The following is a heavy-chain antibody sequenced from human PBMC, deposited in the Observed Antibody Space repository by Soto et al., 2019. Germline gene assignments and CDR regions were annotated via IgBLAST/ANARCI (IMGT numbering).Heavy chain of an antibody. D-gene: IGHD2-21*02. CDR1: GYTFINYY. Sequence: ASVKVSCKASGYTFINYYMHWVRQAPGQGFEWMGRISPKSGGTNYAQKCQGRVRMTWYTSLKTDYMELSSLKSDDTAVYYGARPPGYISDWHYFDLWGQGTLVTVSS. CDR2: ISPKSGGT. V-gene: IGHV1-2*02. CDR3: ARPPGYISDWHYFDL. J-gene: IGHJ4*02.